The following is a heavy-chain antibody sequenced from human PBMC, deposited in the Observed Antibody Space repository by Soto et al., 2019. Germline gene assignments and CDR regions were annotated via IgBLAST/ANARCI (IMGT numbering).Heavy chain of an antibody. V-gene: IGHV3-30*18. CDR1: GFTFSSYG. J-gene: IGHJ4*02. D-gene: IGHD2-15*01. Sequence: QVQLVESGGGVVQPGRSLRLSCAASGFTFSSYGMHWVRQAPGKGLEWVAVISYDGSNKYYADSVKGRFTISRDNSKNTLYLQMNSLRAEDTAVYYCAKELGFEDGYWGQGTLVTVSS. CDR2: ISYDGSNK. CDR3: AKELGFEDGY.